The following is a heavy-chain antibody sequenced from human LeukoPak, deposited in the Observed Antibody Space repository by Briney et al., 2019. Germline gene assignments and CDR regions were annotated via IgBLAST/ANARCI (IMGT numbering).Heavy chain of an antibody. Sequence: PETLSLTCTVSGGSISTNYWSWIRQPPGRGLEWSGYIYYSGTTNYSRSLKSRVTISVDTSKNQFSLKLTSVTAADTAVYYCARTLRWFPQGTFYNFYMDVWGNGTTVTVSS. D-gene: IGHD3-16*01. CDR1: GGSISTNY. CDR3: ARTLRWFPQGTFYNFYMDV. V-gene: IGHV4-59*01. J-gene: IGHJ6*03. CDR2: IYYSGTT.